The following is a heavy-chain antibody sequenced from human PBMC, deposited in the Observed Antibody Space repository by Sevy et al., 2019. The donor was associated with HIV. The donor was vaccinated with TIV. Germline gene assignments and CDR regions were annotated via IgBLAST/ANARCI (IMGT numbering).Heavy chain of an antibody. J-gene: IGHJ4*02. V-gene: IGHV3-23*01. CDR3: AREGCTKPHDY. CDR1: GFTFSKYS. CDR2: LSFGCGEI. D-gene: IGHD2-8*01. Sequence: GGSLRLSCAASGFTFSKYSMSWVRQPPGKGLEWVSILSFGCGEINYADSVKGRFTISRGNSKSSVYLQMNNLRPEDTAVYYCAREGCTKPHDYWGQGTLVTVSS.